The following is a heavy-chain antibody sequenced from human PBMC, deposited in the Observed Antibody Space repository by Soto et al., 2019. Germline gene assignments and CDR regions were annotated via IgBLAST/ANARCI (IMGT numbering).Heavy chain of an antibody. V-gene: IGHV4-59*01. D-gene: IGHD3-10*01. Sequence: TLSLTCTVSGGSISSYYRSWVRQPPGKGLEWIGYIYYSGRTNYNPSLKSRVTISVHTSKNQFSLNLSSVTAADTAGYYCASQMYYYGSGRDTWFDPWGQGTLVTVSS. CDR1: GGSISSYY. CDR2: IYYSGRT. J-gene: IGHJ5*02. CDR3: ASQMYYYGSGRDTWFDP.